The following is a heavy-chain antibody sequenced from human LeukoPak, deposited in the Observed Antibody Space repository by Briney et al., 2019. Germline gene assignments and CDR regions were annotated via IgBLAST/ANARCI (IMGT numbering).Heavy chain of an antibody. Sequence: SSETLSLTCTVSGGSISSYYWSWIRQPPGKGLEWIGYIYYSGSTNYSPSLKSRVTISVDTSKNQFSLKLSSVTAADTAVYYCARVSRTSRGAYYYYYYMDVWGKGTTVTVSS. CDR3: ARVSRTSRGAYYYYYYMDV. CDR1: GGSISSYY. D-gene: IGHD1-14*01. V-gene: IGHV4-59*01. CDR2: IYYSGST. J-gene: IGHJ6*03.